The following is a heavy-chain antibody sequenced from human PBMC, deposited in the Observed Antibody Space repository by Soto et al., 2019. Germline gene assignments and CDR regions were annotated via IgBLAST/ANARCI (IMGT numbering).Heavy chain of an antibody. CDR2: IIPIFGTA. V-gene: IGHV1-69*13. J-gene: IGHJ4*02. D-gene: IGHD5-12*01. Sequence: SVKVSCKASGGTFSSYAISWVRQAPGQGLEWMGVIIPIFGTANYAQKFQGRVTITADESTSTAYMELSSLRSEDTAVYYCARVRDGYIFYFDYWGQGTLVTVSS. CDR3: ARVRDGYIFYFDY. CDR1: GGTFSSYA.